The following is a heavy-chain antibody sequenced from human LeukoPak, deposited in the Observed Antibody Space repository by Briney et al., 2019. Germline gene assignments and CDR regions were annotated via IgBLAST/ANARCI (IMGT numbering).Heavy chain of an antibody. CDR3: ARLDSNGPNDY. Sequence: SETLSLTCTVSGGSISSSSYYWGWIRQPPGKGLEWIGNIYYSGSTYYNPSLKSRVTISVDTSKNQFSLKLSSVTAADTAVYYCARLDSNGPNDYWGQGTLVTVSS. V-gene: IGHV4-39*01. D-gene: IGHD3-22*01. CDR1: GGSISSSSYY. CDR2: IYYSGST. J-gene: IGHJ4*02.